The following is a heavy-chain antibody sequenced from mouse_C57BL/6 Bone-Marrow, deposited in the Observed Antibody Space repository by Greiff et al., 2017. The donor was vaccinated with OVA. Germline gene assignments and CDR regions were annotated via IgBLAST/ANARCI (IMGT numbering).Heavy chain of an antibody. CDR3: ARGITTVVDY. CDR2: IYPGGGYT. CDR1: GYTFTNYW. D-gene: IGHD1-1*01. J-gene: IGHJ2*01. Sequence: VQLQQSGAELVRPGPSVKMSCKASGYTFTNYWIGWAKQRPGHGLEWIGDIYPGGGYTNYNEKFKGKATLTADKSSSTAYMQFSSLTSEDSAIYYCARGITTVVDYWGQGTTLTVSS. V-gene: IGHV1-63*01.